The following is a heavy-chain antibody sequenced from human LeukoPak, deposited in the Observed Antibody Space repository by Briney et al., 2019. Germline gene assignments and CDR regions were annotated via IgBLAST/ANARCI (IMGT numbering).Heavy chain of an antibody. CDR3: AKNVKHDVWSGYYTNYFDY. CDR1: GFTFSSYA. D-gene: IGHD3-3*01. CDR2: ISGSGGST. V-gene: IGHV3-23*01. Sequence: PGGSLRLSCAASGFTFSSYAMSWVRQAPGKGLEWVSAISGSGGSTHYADSVKGRFTISRDNSKNTLYLQMNSLRAEDTAVYYCAKNVKHDVWSGYYTNYFDYWGQGTLVTVSS. J-gene: IGHJ4*02.